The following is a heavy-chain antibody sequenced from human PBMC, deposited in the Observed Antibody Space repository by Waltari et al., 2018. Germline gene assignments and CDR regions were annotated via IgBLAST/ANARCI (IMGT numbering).Heavy chain of an antibody. Sequence: QVQLVQSGAEVKKPGSSVKVSCKASGGTFSSYAISWVRQAPGQGLEWMGGIIPICGTAKYAQKFQGRVTITTDESTSTAYMELSSLRSEDTAVYYCARDTPGYSSSWYGGFDPWGQGTLVTVSS. V-gene: IGHV1-69*05. CDR2: IIPICGTA. CDR1: GGTFSSYA. D-gene: IGHD6-13*01. CDR3: ARDTPGYSSSWYGGFDP. J-gene: IGHJ5*02.